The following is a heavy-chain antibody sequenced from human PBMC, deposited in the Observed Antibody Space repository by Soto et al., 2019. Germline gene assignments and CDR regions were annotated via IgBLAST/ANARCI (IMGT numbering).Heavy chain of an antibody. CDR2: INHSGST. J-gene: IGHJ5*02. CDR1: GGSFSGYY. V-gene: IGHV4-34*01. Sequence: SSETLSLTCAVYGGSFSGYYWSWIRQPPGKGLEWIGEINHSGSTNYNPSLKSRVTISVDTSKNQFSLKLSSVTAADTAVYYCARGGTIFGVVIRWFDPWGQGTLVTVSS. CDR3: ARGGTIFGVVIRWFDP. D-gene: IGHD3-3*01.